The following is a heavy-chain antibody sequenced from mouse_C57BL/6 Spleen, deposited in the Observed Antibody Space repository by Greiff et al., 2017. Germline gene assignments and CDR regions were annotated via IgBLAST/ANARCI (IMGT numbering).Heavy chain of an antibody. Sequence: QVQLQQSGAELVKPGASVKISCKASGYAFSSYWMNWVKQRPGKGLEWIGQIYPGDGDTNYNGKFKGKATLTADKSSSTAYMQLSSLTSEDSAVYFCAREAFTYAMDYWGQGTSVTVSS. CDR3: AREAFTYAMDY. CDR1: GYAFSSYW. V-gene: IGHV1-80*01. CDR2: IYPGDGDT. J-gene: IGHJ4*01.